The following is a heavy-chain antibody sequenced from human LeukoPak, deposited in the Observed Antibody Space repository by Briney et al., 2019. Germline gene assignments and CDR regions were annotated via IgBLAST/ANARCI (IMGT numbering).Heavy chain of an antibody. V-gene: IGHV3-30*02. J-gene: IGHJ6*03. CDR2: IRYDGGNK. CDR3: AKISEVYCSGGSCYSGYYYYYYMDV. Sequence: GGSLRLSCAASGFTFSSYGMHWVRQAPGKGLEWVAFIRYDGGNKYYADSVKGRFTISRDNSKNTLYLQMNSLRAEDTAVYYCAKISEVYCSGGSCYSGYYYYYYMDVWGKGTTVTISS. CDR1: GFTFSSYG. D-gene: IGHD2-15*01.